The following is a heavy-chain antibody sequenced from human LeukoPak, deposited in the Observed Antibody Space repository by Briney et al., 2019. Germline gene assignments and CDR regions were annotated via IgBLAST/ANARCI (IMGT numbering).Heavy chain of an antibody. V-gene: IGHV3-23*01. CDR3: AKVASSGFLTTGYYMDV. D-gene: IGHD3-22*01. J-gene: IGHJ6*03. CDR1: GFTFSSYA. CDR2: ISGSGGST. Sequence: GGSLRLSCAASGFTFSSYAMSWVRQAPGKGLEWVSAISGSGGSTYYADSVKGRFTISRDNSKNTLYLQMNSLRAEDTAVYYCAKVASSGFLTTGYYMDVWGKGTTVTVSS.